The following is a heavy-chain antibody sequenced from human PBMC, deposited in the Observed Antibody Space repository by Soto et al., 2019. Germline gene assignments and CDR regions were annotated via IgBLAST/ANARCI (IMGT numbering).Heavy chain of an antibody. D-gene: IGHD6-6*01. CDR1: GFTFSSYA. J-gene: IGHJ4*02. Sequence: PGGSLRLSCAASGFTFSSYAMTWVRQAPGKGLEWVSAIDGSGGHSTYYADSVKGRFTISRDNSKNTLHLQMNSLRAEDTAVYYCAKTYGSSSSDFDFWGQGTLVTVSS. CDR2: IDGSGGHST. CDR3: AKTYGSSSSDFDF. V-gene: IGHV3-23*01.